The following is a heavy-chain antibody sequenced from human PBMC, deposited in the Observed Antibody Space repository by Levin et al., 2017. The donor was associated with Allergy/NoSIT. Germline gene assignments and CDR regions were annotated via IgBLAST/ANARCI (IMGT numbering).Heavy chain of an antibody. D-gene: IGHD1-7*01. CDR1: GFAFSTYW. CDR2: INGDGSSK. CDR3: ARDRNYAPFDP. V-gene: IGHV3-74*03. Sequence: ASVKVSCAASGFAFSTYWMHWVRQAPGKGLEWVSHINGDGSSKTYADSVKGRFTISRDNAENMLYLQMNSLRVEDTALYYCARDRNYAPFDPWGQGTLVTVSS. J-gene: IGHJ5*02.